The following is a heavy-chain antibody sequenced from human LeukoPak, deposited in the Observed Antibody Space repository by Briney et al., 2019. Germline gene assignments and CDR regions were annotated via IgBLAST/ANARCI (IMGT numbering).Heavy chain of an antibody. CDR1: GGSISSGDYY. D-gene: IGHD3-3*01. CDR3: AREGRFLECLLYDY. J-gene: IGHJ4*02. V-gene: IGHV4-30-4*01. Sequence: SETLSLTCTVSGGSISSGDYYWSWIRQPPGKGLEWIGYIYYSGSTYYNPSLKSRVTISVDTSKNQFSLKLSSVTAADTAVYYCAREGRFLECLLYDYWGQGTLVTVSS. CDR2: IYYSGST.